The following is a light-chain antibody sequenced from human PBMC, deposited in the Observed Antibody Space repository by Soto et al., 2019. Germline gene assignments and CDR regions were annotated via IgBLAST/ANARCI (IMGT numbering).Light chain of an antibody. Sequence: ELGLTRSPGNLSLSPGGIATFFCRASQRVSNNYLAWYQQKPGQAPRLLIDGASNRATGIPDRFSGSGSGTDFTLTISRLEPEDFAVYYCQQYGDSPVTFGQGTKVDIK. V-gene: IGKV3-20*01. CDR2: GAS. CDR3: QQYGDSPVT. CDR1: QRVSNNY. J-gene: IGKJ1*01.